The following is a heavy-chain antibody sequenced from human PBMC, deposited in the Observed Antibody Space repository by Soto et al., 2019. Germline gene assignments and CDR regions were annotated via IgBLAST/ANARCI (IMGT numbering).Heavy chain of an antibody. CDR1: GFDFSTYN. CDR3: ATQLAVGVFDL. CDR2: ISASSSLI. V-gene: IGHV3-21*01. D-gene: IGHD1-1*01. J-gene: IGHJ4*03. Sequence: GGSLRLSCAASGFDFSTYNINWVRQAPGKGLEWVSSISASSSLIHYAGSVKGRFTIYRDNAKNSLSLQMNNLRVEDTAVYYCATQLAVGVFDLWGQGTVVTVSS.